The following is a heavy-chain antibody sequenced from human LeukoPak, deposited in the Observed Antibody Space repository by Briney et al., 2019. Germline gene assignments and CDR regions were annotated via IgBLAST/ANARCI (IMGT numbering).Heavy chain of an antibody. Sequence: ASVKVSCKASGYTFTSYGISWVRQAPGQGLEWMGWISAYNGNTNYAQKLQGRVTMTTDTSTSTAYMELRSLRSDDTAVYYCARDQTTYYYYYMDVWRKGTTVTVSS. CDR3: ARDQTTYYYYYMDV. J-gene: IGHJ6*03. CDR2: ISAYNGNT. D-gene: IGHD1-7*01. CDR1: GYTFTSYG. V-gene: IGHV1-18*01.